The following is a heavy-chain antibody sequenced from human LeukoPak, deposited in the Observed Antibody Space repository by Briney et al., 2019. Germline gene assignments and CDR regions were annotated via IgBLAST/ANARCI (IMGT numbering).Heavy chain of an antibody. D-gene: IGHD6-6*01. CDR1: GFTFSRFA. CDR3: ARVPYSSSYSIDY. CDR2: ISDDGSTK. Sequence: PGRSLRLSCAASGFTFSRFAMHWVRQAPGKGLDWLSVISDDGSTKYYADSVKGRFTISRDNSKNTLYLQMNSLRAEDTAVYYCARVPYSSSYSIDYWGQGTLVTVSS. J-gene: IGHJ4*02. V-gene: IGHV3-30-3*01.